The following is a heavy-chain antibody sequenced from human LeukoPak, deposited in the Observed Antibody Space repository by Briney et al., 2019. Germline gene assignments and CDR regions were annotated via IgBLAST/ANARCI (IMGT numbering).Heavy chain of an antibody. D-gene: IGHD6-19*01. CDR3: ARRRGRYSSGWYDRTYFDL. J-gene: IGHJ2*01. Sequence: KSSETLSLTCAAYGGSFSGYYWSWIRQPPGKGLEWIGEINHSGSTNYNPSLKSRVTISVDTSKNQFSLKLSSVTAADTAVYYCARRRGRYSSGWYDRTYFDLWGRGTLVTVSS. V-gene: IGHV4-34*01. CDR2: INHSGST. CDR1: GGSFSGYY.